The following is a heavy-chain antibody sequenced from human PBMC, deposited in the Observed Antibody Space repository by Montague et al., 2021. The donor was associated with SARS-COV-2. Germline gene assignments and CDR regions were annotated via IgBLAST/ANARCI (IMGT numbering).Heavy chain of an antibody. CDR3: ARENTVTTFGGPYYIDS. CDR2: IKQSGST. J-gene: IGHJ4*02. V-gene: IGHV4-34*01. D-gene: IGHD4-17*01. CDR1: GGSFGDDH. Sequence: SETLSLTCAVYGGSFGDDHWSWIRQPPGKGLEWIGDIKQSGSTNYNPSLKSRVTISVDTSKNQFSLKLSSVTAADTAVYYCARENTVTTFGGPYYIDSWGQGTLVTVSA.